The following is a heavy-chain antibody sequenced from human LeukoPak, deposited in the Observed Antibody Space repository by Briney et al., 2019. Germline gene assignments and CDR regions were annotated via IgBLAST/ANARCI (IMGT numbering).Heavy chain of an antibody. V-gene: IGHV4-59*08. D-gene: IGHD3-10*01. Sequence: PSETLSLTCTVSGGSISSYYWSWIRQPPGKGLEWIGYIYYSGSTNYNPSLKSRVTISVDTSKNQFSLKLSSVTAADTAVYYCARQLMVRGVYYWGQGTLVTVSS. CDR3: ARQLMVRGVYY. CDR1: GGSISSYY. J-gene: IGHJ4*02. CDR2: IYYSGST.